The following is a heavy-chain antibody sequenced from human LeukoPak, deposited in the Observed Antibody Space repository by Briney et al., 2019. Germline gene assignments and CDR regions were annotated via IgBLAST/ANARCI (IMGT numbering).Heavy chain of an antibody. J-gene: IGHJ3*02. CDR1: GFTFSTYW. CDR3: ARNIVVVPAARDAFDI. Sequence: GGSLRLSCAASGFTFSTYWIHWVRQAPGKGLVWVSRIYSHGSSTTYADSVKGRFTISRDNAENTVYLQMDSLRAEDTAVYYCARNIVVVPAARDAFDIWGQGTMVTVSS. V-gene: IGHV3-74*03. D-gene: IGHD2-2*01. CDR2: IYSHGSST.